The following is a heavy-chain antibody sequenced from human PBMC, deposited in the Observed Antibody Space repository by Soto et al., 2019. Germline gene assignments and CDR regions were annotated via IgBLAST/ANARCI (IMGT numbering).Heavy chain of an antibody. CDR2: ISGSGGST. J-gene: IGHJ4*02. V-gene: IGHV3-23*01. D-gene: IGHD2-2*01. Sequence: EVQLLESGGGLVQPGGSLRLSCAASGFTFSSYAMSWVRQAPGKGLEWVSAISGSGGSTYYADSVKGRFTISRDNSKNTLDLQMNSLRAEDTAVYYCAKDLHCSSTSCQHDYWGQGTLVTVSS. CDR1: GFTFSSYA. CDR3: AKDLHCSSTSCQHDY.